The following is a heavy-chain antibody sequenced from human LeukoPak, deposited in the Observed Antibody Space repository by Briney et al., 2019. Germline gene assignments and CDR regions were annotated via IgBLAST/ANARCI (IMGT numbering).Heavy chain of an antibody. Sequence: SQTLSLTCAISGDSVTSSRAAWNWIRQSPSRGLAWLGRTYYRSKWYNDYSVSVKSRIDINADTSKNQFSLQLNSVTPEDTAMYYCTRAGGDSWYFDYWGQGTLVTVSS. V-gene: IGHV6-1*01. D-gene: IGHD2-21*02. CDR2: TYYRSKWYN. CDR3: TRAGGDSWYFDY. CDR1: GDSVTSSRAA. J-gene: IGHJ4*02.